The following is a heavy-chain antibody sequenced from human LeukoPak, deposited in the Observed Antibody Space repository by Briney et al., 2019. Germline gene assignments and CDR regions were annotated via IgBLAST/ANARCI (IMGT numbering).Heavy chain of an antibody. CDR1: GGTFSSYA. V-gene: IGHV1-69*04. CDR2: IIPILGIA. CDR3: ARVPNYGSGPTWFDP. Sequence: SVKVSCKASGGTFSSYAISWVRQAPGQGLEWMGRIIPILGIANYAQKFQGRVTITADKSTSTAYMELSSLRSEDTAVYYCARVPNYGSGPTWFDPWGQGTLVTVSS. D-gene: IGHD3-10*01. J-gene: IGHJ5*02.